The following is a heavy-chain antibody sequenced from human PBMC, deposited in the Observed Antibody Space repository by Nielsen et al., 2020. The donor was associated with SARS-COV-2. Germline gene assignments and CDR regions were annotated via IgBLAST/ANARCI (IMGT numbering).Heavy chain of an antibody. CDR3: ARGAGRYWEATYFDY. CDR2: IRTSDDPT. J-gene: IGHJ4*02. V-gene: IGHV3-23*01. D-gene: IGHD3-10*01. CDR1: GFTFSDYA. Sequence: GESLKISCAASGFTFSDYAMAWVRQAPGKGLEWVSAIRTSDDPTYYADSVKGRFTISRDNSKNTLYLQMNSLRAEDTAIYYCARGAGRYWEATYFDYWGQGTLVTVSS.